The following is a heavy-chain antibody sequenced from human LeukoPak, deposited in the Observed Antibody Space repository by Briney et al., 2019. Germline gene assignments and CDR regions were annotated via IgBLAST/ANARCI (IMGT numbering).Heavy chain of an antibody. V-gene: IGHV4-4*07. Sequence: PAETLSLTCTVSGGSISSYYWSWIRQPAGKGLEWIGRIYTSGSPNYNPSLKSRVTISVDKSKNQFSLKLSSVTAADTAVYFCARAPYSSGWYSDMDVWGKGTTVTLS. CDR2: IYTSGSP. J-gene: IGHJ6*03. CDR3: ARAPYSSGWYSDMDV. CDR1: GGSISSYY. D-gene: IGHD6-19*01.